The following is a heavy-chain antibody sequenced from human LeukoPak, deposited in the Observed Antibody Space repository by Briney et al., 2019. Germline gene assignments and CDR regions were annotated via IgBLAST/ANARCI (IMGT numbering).Heavy chain of an antibody. CDR1: GYTFTSYY. V-gene: IGHV1-46*01. D-gene: IGHD3-3*01. Sequence: ASVKVSCKASGYTFTSYYMHWGRPAPGQGLEWMGIINPSGGSTSYAQKFQGRVTMTRDMSTSTVYMELSSLRSEDTAVYYCARGGLRFLYYFDYWGQGTLVTVSS. J-gene: IGHJ4*02. CDR3: ARGGLRFLYYFDY. CDR2: INPSGGST.